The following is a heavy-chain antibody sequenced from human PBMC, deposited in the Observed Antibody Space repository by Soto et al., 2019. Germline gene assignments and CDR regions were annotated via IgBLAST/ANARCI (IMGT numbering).Heavy chain of an antibody. V-gene: IGHV1-18*01. CDR1: GYTFTSYG. Sequence: GASVKVSCKASGYTFTSYGISWVRQAPGQGLEWMGWISAYNGNTNYAQKLQGRVTMTTDTSTSTAYMELRSLRSDDTAVYYCARLLGWGPDYGDYVGSEGAFDIWGQGXMVTVSS. J-gene: IGHJ3*02. CDR3: ARLLGWGPDYGDYVGSEGAFDI. CDR2: ISAYNGNT. D-gene: IGHD4-17*01.